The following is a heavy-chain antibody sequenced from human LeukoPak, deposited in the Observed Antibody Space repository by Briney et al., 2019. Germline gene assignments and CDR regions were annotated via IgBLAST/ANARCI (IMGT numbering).Heavy chain of an antibody. D-gene: IGHD2-2*01. CDR2: IKQDGSEK. V-gene: IGHV3-7*03. Sequence: GGSLRLSCAASGFTFSSYWMSWVRQAPGKGLEWVANIKQDGSEKYYVDSVKGRFTISRDNAKTSLYLQMNSLRAEDTAVYYCARDCSSTSWAPYFDYWGQGPLVTVSS. CDR3: ARDCSSTSWAPYFDY. J-gene: IGHJ4*02. CDR1: GFTFSSYW.